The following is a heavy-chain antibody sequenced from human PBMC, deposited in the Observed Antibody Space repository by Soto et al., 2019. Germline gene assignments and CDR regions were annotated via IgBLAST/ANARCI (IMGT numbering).Heavy chain of an antibody. CDR1: GGTFSSYA. CDR3: ARNTYYYGSGSPYYYGMDV. D-gene: IGHD3-10*01. V-gene: IGHV1-69*13. CDR2: IIPILGTA. J-gene: IGHJ6*02. Sequence: AVKVSCKASGGTFSSYAISWVRQAPGQGXEWMGGIIPILGTANYAQKFQGRVTITADESTSTAYMELSSLRSEDTAVYYCARNTYYYGSGSPYYYGMDVWGQGTTVTVSS.